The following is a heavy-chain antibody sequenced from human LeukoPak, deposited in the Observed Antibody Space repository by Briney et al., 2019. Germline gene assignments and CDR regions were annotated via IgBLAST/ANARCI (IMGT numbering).Heavy chain of an antibody. CDR2: MNPNSGNT. CDR1: GGTFNTYT. D-gene: IGHD6-19*01. Sequence: ASVKVSCKASGGTFNTYTINWVRQATGQGLEWMGWMNPNSGNTGYAQKFQGRVTMTRNTSISTAYMELSSLRSEDTAVYYCARGARLKARWFDPWGQGTLVTVSS. J-gene: IGHJ5*02. CDR3: ARGARLKARWFDP. V-gene: IGHV1-8*02.